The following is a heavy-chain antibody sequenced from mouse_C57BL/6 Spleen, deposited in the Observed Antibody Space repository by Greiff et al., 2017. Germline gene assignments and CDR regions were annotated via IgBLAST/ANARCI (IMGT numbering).Heavy chain of an antibody. D-gene: IGHD1-1*02. CDR3: ARSDYDYAMDY. Sequence: QVQLKQSGAELARPGASVKLSCKASGYTFTSYGISWVKQRTGQGLEWIGEIYPRSGNTYYNEKFKGKATLTADKSSSTAYMGLRSLTSEDSAVYFCARSDYDYAMDYWGQGTSVTVSS. CDR1: GYTFTSYG. CDR2: IYPRSGNT. V-gene: IGHV1-81*01. J-gene: IGHJ4*01.